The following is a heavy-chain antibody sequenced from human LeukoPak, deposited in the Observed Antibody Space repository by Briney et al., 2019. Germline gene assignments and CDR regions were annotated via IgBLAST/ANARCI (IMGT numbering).Heavy chain of an antibody. CDR3: ARDQLELLFFQAGNYYYMDV. CDR2: IYYSGST. CDR1: GGSFSGYY. J-gene: IGHJ6*03. V-gene: IGHV4-34*01. Sequence: PSETLSLTCAVYGGSFSGYYWSWIRQPPGKGLEWIGSIYYSGSTYYNPSLKSRVTISVDTSKNQFSLKLSSVTAADTAVYYCARDQLELLFFQAGNYYYMDVWGKGTTVTVSS. D-gene: IGHD1-7*01.